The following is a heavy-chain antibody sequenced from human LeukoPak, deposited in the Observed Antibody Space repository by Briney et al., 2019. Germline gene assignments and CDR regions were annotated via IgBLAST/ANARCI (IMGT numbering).Heavy chain of an antibody. D-gene: IGHD4-17*01. CDR1: GGSISSGGYY. CDR2: IYYSGST. J-gene: IGHJ4*02. Sequence: PSQTLSLTCTVSGGSISSGGYYWSWIRQHPGKGLEWIGYIYYSGSTYYNPSLKSRVTISVDTSKNQFSLKLSSVTAADTAVYYCARGVFTTVATSSFDYWGQGTLVTVSS. V-gene: IGHV4-31*03. CDR3: ARGVFTTVATSSFDY.